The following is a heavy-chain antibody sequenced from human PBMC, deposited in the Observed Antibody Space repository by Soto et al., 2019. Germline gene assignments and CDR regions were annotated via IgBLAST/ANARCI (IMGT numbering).Heavy chain of an antibody. CDR1: GGTFSSYA. Sequence: SVKVSCKASGGTFSSYAISWVRQAHGQGLEWMGGIIPIFGTANYAQKFQGRVTITADESTSTAYMELSSLRSEDTAVYYCARDRGYSGYDPFTNWFDPWGQGTLVTVSS. CDR2: IIPIFGTA. CDR3: ARDRGYSGYDPFTNWFDP. V-gene: IGHV1-69*13. D-gene: IGHD5-12*01. J-gene: IGHJ5*02.